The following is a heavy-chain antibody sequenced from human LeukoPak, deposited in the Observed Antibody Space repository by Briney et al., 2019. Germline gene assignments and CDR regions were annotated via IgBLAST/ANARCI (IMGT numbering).Heavy chain of an antibody. Sequence: SQTLSLTCTVSGGSISSGGYYWSWIRQHPGKGLEWIGYIYYSGSTYYNPSLKSRVTISVDTSKNQFSLKLSSVTAADTAVYYCARDRGIAAAGTNWFDPWGQGTLVTVSS. D-gene: IGHD6-13*01. CDR1: GGSISSGGYY. V-gene: IGHV4-31*03. CDR2: IYYSGST. J-gene: IGHJ5*02. CDR3: ARDRGIAAAGTNWFDP.